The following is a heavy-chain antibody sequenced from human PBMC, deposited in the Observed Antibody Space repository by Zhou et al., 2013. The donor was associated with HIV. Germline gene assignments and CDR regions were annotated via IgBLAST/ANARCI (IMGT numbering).Heavy chain of an antibody. D-gene: IGHD3-10*01. CDR2: IIPIFGTA. Sequence: QVQLVQSGAEVKKPGSSVKVSCKASGGTFSSYAISWVRQAPGQGLEWMGRIIPIFGTANYAQKFQGRVTITADESTSTAYMELSSLRSEDTAVYYCHYYGSGTQSRYYGMDVWGQGTTVTVSS. CDR3: HYYGSGTQSRYYGMDV. J-gene: IGHJ6*02. V-gene: IGHV1-69*13. CDR1: GGTFSSYA.